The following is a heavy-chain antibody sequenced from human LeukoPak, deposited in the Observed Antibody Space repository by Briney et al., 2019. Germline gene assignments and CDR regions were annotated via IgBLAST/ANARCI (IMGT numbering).Heavy chain of an antibody. CDR3: ARDPQRVPYYDFWSGYPNWFDP. CDR1: GFTFSSYS. V-gene: IGHV3-21*01. D-gene: IGHD3-3*01. CDR2: ISSSSSYI. Sequence: PGGSLRLSCAASGFTFSSYSMNWVRQAPGKGLEWVSSISSSSSYIYYADSVKGRFTISRDNAKNSLYLQMNSLRAEDTAVYYCARDPQRVPYYDFWSGYPNWFDPWGQGTLVTVSS. J-gene: IGHJ5*02.